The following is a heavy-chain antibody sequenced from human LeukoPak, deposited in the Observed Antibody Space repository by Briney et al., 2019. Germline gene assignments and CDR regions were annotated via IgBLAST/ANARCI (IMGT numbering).Heavy chain of an antibody. D-gene: IGHD1-26*01. CDR1: GGSIRSYY. Sequence: SETLSLTCTVSGGSIRSYYWSWIRQPPGKGLEWIAYIYYSGSTNYNPSVKSRVTISVDTSKNQFSLKLSSVTAADTAVYYCARVSSYSGSYFDFDYWGQGTLVTVSS. CDR3: ARVSSYSGSYFDFDY. J-gene: IGHJ4*02. V-gene: IGHV4-59*01. CDR2: IYYSGST.